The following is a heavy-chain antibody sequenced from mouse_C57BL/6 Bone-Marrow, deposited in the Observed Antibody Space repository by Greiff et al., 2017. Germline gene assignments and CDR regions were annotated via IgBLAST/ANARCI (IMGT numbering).Heavy chain of an antibody. J-gene: IGHJ4*01. CDR3: ARRYYGYFYAMDY. D-gene: IGHD2-2*01. CDR2: ISSGGSYT. V-gene: IGHV5-6*02. Sequence: EVKLVESGGDLVKPGGSLKLSCAASGFTFSSYGMSWVRQTPDKRLEWVATISSGGSYTYYPDSVKGRFTISRDNAKNTLYLQMSSLKSEDTAMYYCARRYYGYFYAMDYWGQGTSVTVSS. CDR1: GFTFSSYG.